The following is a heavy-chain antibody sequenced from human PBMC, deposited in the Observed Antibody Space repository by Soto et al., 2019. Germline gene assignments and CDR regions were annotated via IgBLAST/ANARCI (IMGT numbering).Heavy chain of an antibody. J-gene: IGHJ6*03. D-gene: IGHD6-6*01. CDR2: IYWDDDK. CDR1: GFSLSTSGVG. Sequence: GYGPTLVNHTQTLTLTCTFSGFSLSTSGVGVGWIRQPPGKALEWLALIYWDDDKRYSPSLKSRLTITKDTSKKQVVLTMTNMDPVDTATYYCAHSRIAARFFARSYYYMDVWGKGPTVTVSS. V-gene: IGHV2-5*02. CDR3: AHSRIAARFFARSYYYMDV.